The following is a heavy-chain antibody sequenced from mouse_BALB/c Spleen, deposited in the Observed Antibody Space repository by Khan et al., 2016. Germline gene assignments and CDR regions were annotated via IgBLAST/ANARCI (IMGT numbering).Heavy chain of an antibody. CDR3: ARLTPYAMDY. CDR2: ISGGCSTI. D-gene: IGHD4-1*01. V-gene: IGHV5-17*02. J-gene: IGHJ4*01. CDR1: GFTFSVFG. Sequence: EVELVESGGGLVQPGGSRKLSCAASGFTFSVFGIHWVRQAPEKGLEWVAYISGGCSTIYYADTVKGRFTISRDNPKNTLFLQMTSLRSEDTAVDYCARLTPYAMDYWGQGTSVTVSA.